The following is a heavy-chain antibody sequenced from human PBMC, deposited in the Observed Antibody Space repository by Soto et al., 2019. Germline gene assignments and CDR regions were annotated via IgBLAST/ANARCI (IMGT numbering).Heavy chain of an antibody. CDR1: GGSISSSNW. V-gene: IGHV4-4*01. D-gene: IGHD6-13*01. CDR2: IYHSGST. J-gene: IGHJ6*04. Sequence: AETLSLTCAVSGGSISSSNWWGWVRQPPGKGLEWIGEIYHSGSTNYNPSLKSRVTISVDKSKNQFSLKLSSVTAADTAVYSCARAPAAGRPDDHSYPGSDGWGTGSTVTVS. CDR3: ARAPAAGRPDDHSYPGSDG.